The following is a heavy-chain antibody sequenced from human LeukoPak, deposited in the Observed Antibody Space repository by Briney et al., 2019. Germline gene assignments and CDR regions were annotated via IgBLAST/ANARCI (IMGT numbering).Heavy chain of an antibody. CDR2: IKSKTDGGTT. CDR3: TTGGYCSGGSCYFVSY. V-gene: IGHV3-15*01. Sequence: GGSLRLSCAASGFTFSNAWMSWVRQAPGKGLEWVGRIKSKTDGGTTDYAAPVKGRFAISRDDSKNTLYLQMNSLKTEDTAVYYCTTGGYCSGGSCYFVSYWGQGTLVTVSS. D-gene: IGHD2-15*01. J-gene: IGHJ4*02. CDR1: GFTFSNAW.